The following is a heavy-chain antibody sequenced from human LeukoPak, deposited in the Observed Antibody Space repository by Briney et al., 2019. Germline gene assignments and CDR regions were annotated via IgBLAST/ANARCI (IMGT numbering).Heavy chain of an antibody. J-gene: IGHJ4*02. Sequence: KTSETLSLTCTVSGGSLTDGDHYWGWVRQPPGTGLQWIATTYEGASLKSRVTISLDTSKNQFFLRLTSVTAADTAVYYCARDTQQLWLNYWGQGTLVTVSS. CDR1: GGSLTDGDHY. D-gene: IGHD5-18*01. CDR3: ARDTQQLWLNY. CDR2: T. V-gene: IGHV4-61*08.